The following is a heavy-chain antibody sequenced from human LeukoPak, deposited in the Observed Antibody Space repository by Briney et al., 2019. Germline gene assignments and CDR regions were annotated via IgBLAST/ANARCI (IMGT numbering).Heavy chain of an antibody. CDR3: ARENIVVVPAAIRGILNWFDP. CDR2: IYYSGST. J-gene: IGHJ5*02. D-gene: IGHD2-2*02. CDR1: GGSISSYY. Sequence: SETLSLTCTVFGGSISSYYWSWIRQPPGKGLEWIGYIYYSGSTNYNPSLKSRVTISVDTSKNQFSLKLSSVTAADTAVYYCARENIVVVPAAIRGILNWFDPWGQGTLVTVSS. V-gene: IGHV4-59*01.